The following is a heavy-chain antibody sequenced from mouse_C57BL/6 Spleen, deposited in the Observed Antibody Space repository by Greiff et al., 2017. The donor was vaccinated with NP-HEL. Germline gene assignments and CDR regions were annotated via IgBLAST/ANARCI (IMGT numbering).Heavy chain of an antibody. D-gene: IGHD2-5*01. CDR1: GYTFTSYW. V-gene: IGHV1-55*01. CDR3: ARKSNPYYYAMDY. CDR2: IYPGSGST. Sequence: QVQLKQPGAELVKPGASVKMSCKASGYTFTSYWITWVKQRPGQGLEWIGDIYPGSGSTNYNEKFKSKATLTVDTSSSTAYMQLSSLTSEDSAVYYCARKSNPYYYAMDYWGQGTSVTVSS. J-gene: IGHJ4*01.